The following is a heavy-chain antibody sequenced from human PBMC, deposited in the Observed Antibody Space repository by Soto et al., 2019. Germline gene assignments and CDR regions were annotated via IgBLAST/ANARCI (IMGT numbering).Heavy chain of an antibody. CDR1: GGSIRSGGYS. D-gene: IGHD1-26*01. CDR3: ARTNIVGAAFDY. Sequence: SETLSLTCGVSGGSIRSGGYSWMWIRQPPGKGLEWIGYIYHSGSTYYNPSLKSRVTISVDRSKNQFSLKLSSVTAADTAVYYCARTNIVGAAFDYWGQGTLVTVSS. V-gene: IGHV4-30-2*01. CDR2: IYHSGST. J-gene: IGHJ4*02.